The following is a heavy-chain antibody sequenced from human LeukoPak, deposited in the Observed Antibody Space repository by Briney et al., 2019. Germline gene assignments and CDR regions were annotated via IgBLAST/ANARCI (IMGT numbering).Heavy chain of an antibody. CDR1: GGSISGYY. CDR3: ARDFCSGGSCYSYFHY. CDR2: IYSSGGT. J-gene: IGHJ4*02. Sequence: PSETLSLTCSVSGGSISGYYWSWIRQPPGKGLEWIGYIYSSGGTNYNPSLKSRVTISLGTSKNQFSLRLSSVTAADTAVYYCARDFCSGGSCYSYFHYWGQGTLVTVSS. V-gene: IGHV4-59*01. D-gene: IGHD2-15*01.